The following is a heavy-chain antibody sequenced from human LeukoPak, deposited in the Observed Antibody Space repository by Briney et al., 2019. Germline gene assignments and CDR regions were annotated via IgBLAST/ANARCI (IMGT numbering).Heavy chain of an antibody. J-gene: IGHJ4*02. Sequence: GGSLRLSCAASGFTFSNYAMSWVRQAPGTGLDWVSIIGRSGDSTYYADSVKGRFTISRDNSKNTLYLQMNSLRAEDTAIYYCAKEGGYDYWGQGTLVTVSS. CDR2: IGRSGDST. CDR1: GFTFSNYA. D-gene: IGHD1-26*01. V-gene: IGHV3-23*01. CDR3: AKEGGYDY.